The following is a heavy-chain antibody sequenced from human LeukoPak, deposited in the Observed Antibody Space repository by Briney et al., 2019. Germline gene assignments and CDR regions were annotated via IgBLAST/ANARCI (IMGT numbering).Heavy chain of an antibody. CDR2: IYYSGTT. CDR1: GGSISSYY. V-gene: IGHV4-59*01. D-gene: IGHD6-13*01. J-gene: IGHJ4*02. Sequence: PSETLSLTCTVSGGSISSYYWSWIRQPPGKGLEWIGYIYYSGTTNYNPSLKSRVTISVDTSKNQFSLKLSSVTAADTAVYYCARLSSSWYFAGLWGQGTLVTVSS. CDR3: ARLSSSWYFAGL.